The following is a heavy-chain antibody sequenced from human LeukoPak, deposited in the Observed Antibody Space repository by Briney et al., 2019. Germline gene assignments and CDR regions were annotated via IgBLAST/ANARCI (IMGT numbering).Heavy chain of an antibody. CDR1: GYSISTYH. D-gene: IGHD5-18*01. CDR2: IYYSGST. Sequence: SDTLSLTCTVPGYSISTYHWTWIRQPPGKGLEWIGYIYYSGSTNYNPSLKSRVTISVDASKNQFSLRLSSVTAADTAVYYCARRGQLNFDYWGQGTLVTVSS. CDR3: ARRGQLNFDY. J-gene: IGHJ4*02. V-gene: IGHV4-59*07.